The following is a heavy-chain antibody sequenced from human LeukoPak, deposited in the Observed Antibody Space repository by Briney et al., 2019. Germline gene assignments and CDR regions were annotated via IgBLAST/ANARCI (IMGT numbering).Heavy chain of an antibody. V-gene: IGHV3-33*01. CDR1: GFTFNSYG. D-gene: IGHD4-17*01. J-gene: IGHJ6*02. CDR2: IWYDESNE. Sequence: GRSLRLSCAASGFTFNSYGMHWVRQAPGKGLEWVALIWYDESNEYYADSVKGRFTISRDNSKNTLYLQMNSLRAEDTAVYYCARWRSVTTGYYYGMDVWGQGTSVTVSS. CDR3: ARWRSVTTGYYYGMDV.